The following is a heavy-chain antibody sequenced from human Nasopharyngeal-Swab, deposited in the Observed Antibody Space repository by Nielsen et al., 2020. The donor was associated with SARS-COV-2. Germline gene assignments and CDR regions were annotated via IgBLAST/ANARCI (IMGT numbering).Heavy chain of an antibody. J-gene: IGHJ4*02. CDR3: ARDRGGLRKYYFDY. Sequence: SETLSLTCTVSGASVSSGTYYWSWIRQPPGKGLEWIGYIYYSGNTHYNPSLESRVTMSVDTSNNQFSLILSSVTAADTAVYYCARDRGGLRKYYFDYWGRGTLVTVSS. CDR1: GASVSSGTYY. CDR2: IYYSGNT. D-gene: IGHD3-10*01. V-gene: IGHV4-61*01.